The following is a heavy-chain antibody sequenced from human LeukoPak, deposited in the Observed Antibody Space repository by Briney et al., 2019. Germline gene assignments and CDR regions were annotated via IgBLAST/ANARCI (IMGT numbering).Heavy chain of an antibody. CDR2: IRSKAYGGTT. J-gene: IGHJ4*02. V-gene: IGHV3-49*04. D-gene: IGHD3-22*01. CDR3: TRDGALDCYDSSGYYDY. CDR1: GFTFGDYA. Sequence: GGSLRLSCTASGFTFGDYAMSWVRQAPGKGLEWVGFIRSKAYGGTTEYAASVKGRFTISRGDSKSIAYLQMNSLKTEDTAVYYCTRDGALDCYDSSGYYDYWGQGTLVTVSS.